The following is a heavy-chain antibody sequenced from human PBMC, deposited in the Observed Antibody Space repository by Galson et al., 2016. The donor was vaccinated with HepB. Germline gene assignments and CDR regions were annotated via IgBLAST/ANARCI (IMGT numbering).Heavy chain of an antibody. D-gene: IGHD5-24*01. Sequence: SLRLSCAASGFTFSTYGMHWVRQAPGKGLEWVAVISYAGSSKYYADSVKDRFTISRDNSKNTLYLQMHSLRVEDTAVYYCVARDGYTADYWGQGTLVTVSS. CDR1: GFTFSTYG. CDR2: ISYAGSSK. CDR3: VARDGYTADY. V-gene: IGHV3-30*03. J-gene: IGHJ4*02.